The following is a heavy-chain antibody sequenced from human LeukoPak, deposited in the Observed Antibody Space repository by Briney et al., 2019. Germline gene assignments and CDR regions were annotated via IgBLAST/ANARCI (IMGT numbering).Heavy chain of an antibody. D-gene: IGHD3-3*01. CDR3: ARGSVFGVVIITH. Sequence: SVKVSCKASGGTFSSYTISWVRQAPGQGLEWMGMTIPILGIADYAQKFQGRVTITADKSTLTDYMELSSLRSEGTAVYYCARGSVFGVVIITHWGQGTLVTVSS. V-gene: IGHV1-69*02. CDR1: GGTFSSYT. CDR2: TIPILGIA. J-gene: IGHJ4*02.